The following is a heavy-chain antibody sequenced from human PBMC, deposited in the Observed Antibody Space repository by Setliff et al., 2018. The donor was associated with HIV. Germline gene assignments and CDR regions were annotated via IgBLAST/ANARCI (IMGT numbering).Heavy chain of an antibody. D-gene: IGHD2-15*01. J-gene: IGHJ6*03. Sequence: QVQLQESGPGLVKPSETLSLTCTVSGASSSSHYWSWIRQPPGKAPEWIGYVYNSGTTKYNPSLKSRVTISVDTSKNQFSLRLNSVTAADTAVYYCAKTVVLTPYVSYYYYMDVWGKGTKVTV. CDR3: AKTVVLTPYVSYYYYMDV. CDR1: GASSSSHY. V-gene: IGHV4-59*11. CDR2: VYNSGTT.